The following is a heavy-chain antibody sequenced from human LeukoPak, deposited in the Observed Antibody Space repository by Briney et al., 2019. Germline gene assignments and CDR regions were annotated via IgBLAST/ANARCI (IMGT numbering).Heavy chain of an antibody. D-gene: IGHD7-27*01. J-gene: IGHJ3*02. CDR2: ISYDGSNK. V-gene: IGHV3-30-3*01. Sequence: GRSLRLSCAASGFTFSSYAMHWVRRAPGKGLEWVAVISYDGSNKYYADSVKGRFTISRDNSKNTLYLQMNSLRAEDTAVYYCARADYWGAFDIWGQGTMVTVSS. CDR1: GFTFSSYA. CDR3: ARADYWGAFDI.